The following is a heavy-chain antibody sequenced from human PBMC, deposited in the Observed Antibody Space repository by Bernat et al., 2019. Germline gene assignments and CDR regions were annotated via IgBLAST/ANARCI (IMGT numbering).Heavy chain of an antibody. CDR1: GFTFSSYS. CDR2: ISSSSSTI. J-gene: IGHJ6*02. V-gene: IGHV3-48*01. CDR3: ARDHHDYYGMDV. Sequence: EVQLVESGGGLVQPGGSLRLSCAASGFTFSSYSMNRVRQAPGKGLEWVSYISSSSSTIYYADSVKGRFTISRDNAKNSLYLQMNSLRAEDTAVYYCARDHHDYYGMDVWGQGTTVTVSS.